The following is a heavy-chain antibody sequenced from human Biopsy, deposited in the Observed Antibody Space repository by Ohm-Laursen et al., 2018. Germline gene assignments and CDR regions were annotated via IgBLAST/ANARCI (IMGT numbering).Heavy chain of an antibody. J-gene: IGHJ4*02. D-gene: IGHD6-19*01. CDR1: GGSVNSYS. CDR3: ARGRRTSGWPYFDN. Sequence: SETLSLTCAVSGGSVNSYSWSWIRQPPGQGLEYIGYIYDRGSTANYNPSLKSRATMSVDTSKNQFYLKLYSVTAADTAVYYCARGRRTSGWPYFDNWGQGALVIVSP. CDR2: IYDRGSTA. V-gene: IGHV4-59*02.